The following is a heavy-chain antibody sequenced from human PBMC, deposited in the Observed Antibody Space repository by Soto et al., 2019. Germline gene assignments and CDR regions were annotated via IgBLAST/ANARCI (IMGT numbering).Heavy chain of an antibody. J-gene: IGHJ4*02. V-gene: IGHV3-23*01. CDR1: GFTFSSYA. CDR2: ISVTGDT. Sequence: GSLRLSCAASGFTFSSYAMNWVRQAPGKGPEWVSHISVTGDTYYADSVKGRFTISRDNSKNTLFLQMNSLRAEDTAVYYCAKSLSTATSFDYWGQGTPVTVYS. CDR3: AKSLSTATSFDY.